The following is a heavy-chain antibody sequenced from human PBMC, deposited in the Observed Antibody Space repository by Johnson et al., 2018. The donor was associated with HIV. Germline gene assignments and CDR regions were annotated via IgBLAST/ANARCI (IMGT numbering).Heavy chain of an antibody. V-gene: IGHV3-66*01. J-gene: IGHJ3*02. CDR1: GFTVSSNY. CDR3: ARDRPHDDNGYYYVPDAFDI. D-gene: IGHD3-22*01. Sequence: VQLVESGGGVVQPGRSLRLSCAASGFTVSSNYMSWVRQAPGKGLEWVSVIYSGGSTNYADSVKGRFTISRDNSKNTLYLQMNSLRVEDTAVYYCARDRPHDDNGYYYVPDAFDIWGQGTAVTV. CDR2: IYSGGST.